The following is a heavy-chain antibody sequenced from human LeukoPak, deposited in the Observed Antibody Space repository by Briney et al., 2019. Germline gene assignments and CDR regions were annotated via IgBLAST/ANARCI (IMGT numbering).Heavy chain of an antibody. V-gene: IGHV4-59*01. Sequence: SETLSLTCTVSGGSISSDHWTWIRQPPGKGLEWIARISYSGSTNYNPSLKSRATISLDSSKNQFSLRLRSVTPADTAAYYCASLPIDSSTGTFGWFDPWGQGTLVTVSS. J-gene: IGHJ5*02. CDR1: GGSISSDH. CDR3: ASLPIDSSTGTFGWFDP. CDR2: ISYSGST. D-gene: IGHD1-14*01.